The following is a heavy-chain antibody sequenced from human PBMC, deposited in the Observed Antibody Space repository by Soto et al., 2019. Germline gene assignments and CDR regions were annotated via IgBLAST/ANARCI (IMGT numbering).Heavy chain of an antibody. V-gene: IGHV1-69*13. D-gene: IGHD6-19*01. CDR3: ATGGSSGWPYDD. J-gene: IGHJ4*02. CDR1: GDTFSSYA. Sequence: ASVKVSCKASGDTFSSYAINWVRQAPGQGLEWMGGIIPMFGTANYAQKFKGRVTITAGESTSTVYMELSSLRSEDTAVYYCATGGSSGWPYDDWGQGTRVTVAS. CDR2: IIPMFGTA.